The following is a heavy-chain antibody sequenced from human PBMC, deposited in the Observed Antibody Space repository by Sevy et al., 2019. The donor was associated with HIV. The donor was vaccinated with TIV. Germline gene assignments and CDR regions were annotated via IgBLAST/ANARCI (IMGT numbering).Heavy chain of an antibody. CDR1: GFTFSSYA. CDR2: ISGSGGST. CDR3: AILQGYSKYGY. J-gene: IGHJ4*02. D-gene: IGHD4-4*01. V-gene: IGHV3-23*01. Sequence: GGSLRLSCAASGFTFSSYAMSWVRQAPGKGLEWVSAISGSGGSTYYADSVKGRFTISRDNSKNTLYLQMNSLRAEDTAVYYCAILQGYSKYGYWGQGTLVTVSS.